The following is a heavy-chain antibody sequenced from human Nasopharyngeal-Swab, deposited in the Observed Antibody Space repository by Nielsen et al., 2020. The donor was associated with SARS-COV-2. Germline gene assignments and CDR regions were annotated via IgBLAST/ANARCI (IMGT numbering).Heavy chain of an antibody. CDR1: GYTFTSYA. J-gene: IGHJ6*03. Sequence: ASVKVSCKASGYTFTSYAMHWVRQAPGQRLEWMGWINAGNGNTKYSQKFQGRVTITRDTSASTAYMELSSLRSEDTAVYYCARVNSSANYYYYYYMDVWGKGTTVTVSS. D-gene: IGHD6-25*01. CDR3: ARVNSSANYYYYYYMDV. V-gene: IGHV1-3*01. CDR2: INAGNGNT.